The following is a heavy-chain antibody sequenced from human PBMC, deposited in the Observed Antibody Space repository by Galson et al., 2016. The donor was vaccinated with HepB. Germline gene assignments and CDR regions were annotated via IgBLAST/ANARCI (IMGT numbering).Heavy chain of an antibody. D-gene: IGHD4-23*01. CDR1: GFTFDDYT. Sequence: SLRLSCAASGFTFDDYTMHWVRQAPGKGLEWVSSITSSSNYIYYADSVRGRFTISRDNAKNSLHLQMNSLRAEDTAVYYCTRAYVGKARRGTYWYFDLWGRGTLVTVSS. V-gene: IGHV3-21*01. CDR2: ITSSSNYI. CDR3: TRAYVGKARRGTYWYFDL. J-gene: IGHJ2*01.